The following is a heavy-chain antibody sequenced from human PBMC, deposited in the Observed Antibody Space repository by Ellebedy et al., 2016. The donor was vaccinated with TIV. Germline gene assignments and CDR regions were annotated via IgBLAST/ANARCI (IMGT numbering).Heavy chain of an antibody. V-gene: IGHV3-7*04. Sequence: PGGSLRLSCTDSGFTVSSYWMQWVRQAPGKGLEWVANIKQDGREEYYLDSVKGRFTISRDNAKKSLYLQMNSLRSEDTAVYYCARGSGWIIDYWGQGTLVTVSS. CDR3: ARGSGWIIDY. CDR2: IKQDGREE. D-gene: IGHD6-19*01. J-gene: IGHJ4*02. CDR1: GFTVSSYW.